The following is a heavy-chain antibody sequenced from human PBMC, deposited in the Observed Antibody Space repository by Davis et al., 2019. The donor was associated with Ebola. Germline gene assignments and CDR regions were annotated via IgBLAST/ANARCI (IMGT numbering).Heavy chain of an antibody. V-gene: IGHV3-30*02. CDR2: IRSEATSQ. CDR3: ARDGPNYDVDY. Sequence: GESLKISCAASGFTFSSYEMNWVRQAPGKGLEWVAFIRSEATSQDYGKSVQGRFFISRDDSKNTLYLQMNSLRVDDTAVYFCARDGPNYDVDYWGQGTLVTVSS. CDR1: GFTFSSYE. J-gene: IGHJ4*02. D-gene: IGHD3-22*01.